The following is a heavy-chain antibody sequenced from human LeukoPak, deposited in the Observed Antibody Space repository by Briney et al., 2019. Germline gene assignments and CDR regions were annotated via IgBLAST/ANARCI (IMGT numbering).Heavy chain of an antibody. Sequence: ASVKVSCMGFGYNFTNYGISWVRQAPGQRLEWMGWISGYNGNTDYAQKFQARVTMTTDTSTSTGYLELRSLRSDDTAVYYCARAGRLKSGSNIYWGRGTLVTVSS. CDR3: ARAGRLKSGSNIY. D-gene: IGHD1-26*01. CDR2: ISGYNGNT. CDR1: GYNFTNYG. V-gene: IGHV1-18*01. J-gene: IGHJ4*02.